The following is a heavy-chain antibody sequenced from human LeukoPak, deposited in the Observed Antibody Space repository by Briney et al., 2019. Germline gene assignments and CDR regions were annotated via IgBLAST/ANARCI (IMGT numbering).Heavy chain of an antibody. J-gene: IGHJ4*02. D-gene: IGHD5-18*01. CDR1: GGTFSSYA. V-gene: IGHV1-46*01. CDR3: ARRGHGYGSPFDY. CDR2: INPSGGST. Sequence: ASVKVSCKASGGTFSSYAISWVRQAPGQGLEWMGIINPSGGSTSYAQKFQGRVTMTRDTSTSTVYMELSSLRAEDTAVYYCARRGHGYGSPFDYWGQGTLVTVSS.